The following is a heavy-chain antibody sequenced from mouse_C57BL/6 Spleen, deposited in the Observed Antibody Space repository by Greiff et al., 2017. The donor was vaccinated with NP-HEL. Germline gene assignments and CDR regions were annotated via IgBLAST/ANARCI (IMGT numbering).Heavy chain of an antibody. Sequence: QVQLQQSGPELVKPGASVKISCKASGYAFSSSWMNWVKQRPGKGLEWIGRIYPGDGDTNYNGKFKGKATLTADKSSSTAYMQLSSLTSEDSAVYFCARRGIITTVVATNWYFDVWGTGTTVTVSS. D-gene: IGHD1-1*01. CDR2: IYPGDGDT. CDR3: ARRGIITTVVATNWYFDV. V-gene: IGHV1-82*01. J-gene: IGHJ1*03. CDR1: GYAFSSSW.